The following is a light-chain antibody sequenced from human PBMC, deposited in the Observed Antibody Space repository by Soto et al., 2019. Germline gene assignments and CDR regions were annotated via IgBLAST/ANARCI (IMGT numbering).Light chain of an antibody. CDR2: KAS. CDR1: QSISSW. V-gene: IGKV1-5*03. Sequence: EIQITQSPSTLSASVLDRVTMTCRAGQSISSWLAWYQQKPGKAPKLLIYKASSLESGVPSRFSGSGSGTEFTLTISSLQPDDFATYYCQQYNSYWSITFGQGTRLEFK. J-gene: IGKJ5*01. CDR3: QQYNSYWSIT.